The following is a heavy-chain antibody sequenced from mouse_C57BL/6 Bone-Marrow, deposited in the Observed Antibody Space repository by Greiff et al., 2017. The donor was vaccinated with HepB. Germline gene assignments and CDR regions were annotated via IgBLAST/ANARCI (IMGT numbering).Heavy chain of an antibody. V-gene: IGHV5-17*01. CDR1: GFTFSDYG. D-gene: IGHD2-3*01. CDR2: ISSGSSTI. CDR3: ARGGLLRFAY. J-gene: IGHJ3*01. Sequence: EVQVVESGGGLVKPGGSLKLSCAASGFTFSDYGMHWVRQAPEKGLEWVAYISSGSSTIYYADTVKGRFTISRDNAKNTLFLQMTSLRSEDTAMYYCARGGLLRFAYWGQGTLVTVSA.